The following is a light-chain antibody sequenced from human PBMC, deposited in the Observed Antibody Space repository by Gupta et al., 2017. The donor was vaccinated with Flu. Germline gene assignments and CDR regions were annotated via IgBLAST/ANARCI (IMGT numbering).Light chain of an antibody. CDR3: VLYMGSGSWV. CDR2: STN. J-gene: IGLJ3*02. Sequence: TGTLTCGLSSGSVSTSYYPSWYQQTPGQAPRTLIYSTNTRSSGVPNRFSGSILGNKAALTITGAQADDESDYYCVLYMGSGSWVFGGGTKLTVL. CDR1: SGSVSTSYY. V-gene: IGLV8-61*01.